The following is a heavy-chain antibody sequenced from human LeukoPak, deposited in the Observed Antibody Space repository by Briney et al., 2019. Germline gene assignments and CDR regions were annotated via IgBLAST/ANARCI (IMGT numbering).Heavy chain of an antibody. CDR3: TTDFLNLIALGGARTFDH. Sequence: GSLRLSCTASGFTFTDAWMSWVRQAPGKGLEWVAHIKSKIEGETTDYAAPVKGRFTISRDESKNTLSLQMDSLNTEDTAVYYCTTDFLNLIALGGARTFDHWGQGSLVTVSS. D-gene: IGHD3-16*01. J-gene: IGHJ4*02. CDR1: GFTFTDAW. CDR2: IKSKIEGETT. V-gene: IGHV3-15*01.